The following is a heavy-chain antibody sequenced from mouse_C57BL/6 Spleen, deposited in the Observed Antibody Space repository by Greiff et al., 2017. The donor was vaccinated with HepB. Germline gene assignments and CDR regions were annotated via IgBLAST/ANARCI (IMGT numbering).Heavy chain of an antibody. CDR2: INPNNGGT. V-gene: IGHV1-26*01. Sequence: EVQLQQSGPELVKPGASVKISCKASGYTFTDYYMNWVKQSHGKSLEWIGDINPNNGGTSYNQKFKGKATLTVDKSSSTAYMELRSLTSEDSAVYYCARRYYDYSAWFAYWGQGTLVTVSA. CDR3: ARRYYDYSAWFAY. CDR1: GYTFTDYY. J-gene: IGHJ3*01. D-gene: IGHD2-4*01.